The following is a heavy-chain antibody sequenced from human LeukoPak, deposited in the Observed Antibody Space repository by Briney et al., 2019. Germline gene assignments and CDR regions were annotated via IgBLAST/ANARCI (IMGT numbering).Heavy chain of an antibody. V-gene: IGHV3-21*01. CDR2: ISSSSSYI. D-gene: IGHD5-24*01. CDR3: AREGPRSLYYYYYYMDV. CDR1: GFTFSSYS. J-gene: IGHJ6*03. Sequence: GGSLRLSCAASGFTFSSYSMNWVRQAPGKGLEWVASISSSSSYIYYADSVKGRFTISRDNAKNSLYLQMNGLRAEDTAVYYCAREGPRSLYYYYYYMDVWGKGTTVTVSS.